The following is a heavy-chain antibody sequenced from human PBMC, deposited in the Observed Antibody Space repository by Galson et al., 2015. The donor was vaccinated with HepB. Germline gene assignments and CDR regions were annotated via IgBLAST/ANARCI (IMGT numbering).Heavy chain of an antibody. CDR3: ARDFAAAADY. D-gene: IGHD6-13*01. J-gene: IGHJ4*02. Sequence: SVKVSCKASGGTFSSYTVSWLRQAPGQGLEWMGKITPMVGRGSYAQKFQGRDTITADKSSTITYMELSSLSTEDTAVYYCARDFAAAADYWGQGTLVTVSS. V-gene: IGHV1-69*08. CDR1: GGTFSSYT. CDR2: ITPMVGRG.